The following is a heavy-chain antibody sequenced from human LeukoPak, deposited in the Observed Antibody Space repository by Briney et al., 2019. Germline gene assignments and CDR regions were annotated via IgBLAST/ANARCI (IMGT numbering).Heavy chain of an antibody. V-gene: IGHV3-30*07. J-gene: IGHJ5*02. Sequence: GGSLRLSCAASGFTFSSTAMHWVRQAPGKGLEWVAVISYDGGNTHYADSVRGRFTISRDNSKNTLFLQMNSLRAEDTALYYCAKGSSGYFADLWGQGTLVTVSS. D-gene: IGHD3-22*01. CDR3: AKGSSGYFADL. CDR1: GFTFSSTA. CDR2: ISYDGGNT.